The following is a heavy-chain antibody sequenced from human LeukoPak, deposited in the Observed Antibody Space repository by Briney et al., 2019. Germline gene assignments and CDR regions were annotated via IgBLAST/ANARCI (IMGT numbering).Heavy chain of an antibody. D-gene: IGHD3-10*01. V-gene: IGHV4-59*01. Sequence: PSETLSLTCTVSGGSISSYYWSWIRQPPGKGLEWIGYIYYSGSTNYNPSLKSRVTISVDTSKNQLSLKLSSVTAADTAVYYCAGFGENGMDVWGQGTTVTVSS. J-gene: IGHJ6*02. CDR1: GGSISSYY. CDR2: IYYSGST. CDR3: AGFGENGMDV.